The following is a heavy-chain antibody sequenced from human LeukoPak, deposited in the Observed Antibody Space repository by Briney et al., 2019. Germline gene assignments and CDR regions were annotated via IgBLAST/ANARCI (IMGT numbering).Heavy chain of an antibody. Sequence: GGSLRLSCVASGFTFSSYWMHWVRQDPRKGLVWVSRINGDGRNINYADSVRGRFTISRDNAKNTLYLQMNTLRVEDTAVYYCTRDLMDYDVSTGLNHYYMDVWGQGTTVTVSS. J-gene: IGHJ6*02. D-gene: IGHD3-9*01. CDR3: TRDLMDYDVSTGLNHYYMDV. CDR2: INGDGRNI. V-gene: IGHV3-74*01. CDR1: GFTFSSYW.